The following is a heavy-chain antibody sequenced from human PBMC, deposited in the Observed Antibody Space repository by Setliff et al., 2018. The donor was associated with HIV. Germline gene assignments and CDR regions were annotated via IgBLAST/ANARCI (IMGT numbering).Heavy chain of an antibody. D-gene: IGHD5-12*01. J-gene: IGHJ6*03. CDR1: GFTFSSYA. V-gene: IGHV3-23*01. Sequence: PGGSLRLSCAVSGFTFSSYAMSWVRQAPGKGLEWVSAISGSGGSTYYADSVKGRFTISRDNSKNTLYLQMNSPRAEDTAVYYCAKAVDIVSTAYYYMDVWGKGTTVTVSS. CDR2: ISGSGGST. CDR3: AKAVDIVSTAYYYMDV.